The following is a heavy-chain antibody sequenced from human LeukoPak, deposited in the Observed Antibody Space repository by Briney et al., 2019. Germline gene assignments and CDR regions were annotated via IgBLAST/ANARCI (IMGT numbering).Heavy chain of an antibody. J-gene: IGHJ4*01. D-gene: IGHD3-22*01. Sequence: SETLSLTCAVYRGSFSGYYWSWIRQPPGKGLEWIGEINHSGSTNYNPSLKSRVTISVDTSKNQFSLKLSSVTAADTAVYYCARATYYYDSSGYYPDYWGQEPWSPSPQ. CDR2: INHSGST. CDR1: RGSFSGYY. V-gene: IGHV4-34*01. CDR3: ARATYYYDSSGYYPDY.